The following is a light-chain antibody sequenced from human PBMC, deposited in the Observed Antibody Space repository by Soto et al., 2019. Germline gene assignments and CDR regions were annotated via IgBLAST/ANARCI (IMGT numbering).Light chain of an antibody. CDR2: GAS. V-gene: IGKV3-15*01. CDR3: QQYDNWLRT. J-gene: IGKJ1*01. Sequence: EIVMTQSPATLSVSPGERATLSCRASQDISTNLAWYQQKPGQAPRLLIYGASTRATGIRARFSGSGSGTEFTLTISSLQSEDFAVYYCQQYDNWLRTFGQGTKVEIK. CDR1: QDISTN.